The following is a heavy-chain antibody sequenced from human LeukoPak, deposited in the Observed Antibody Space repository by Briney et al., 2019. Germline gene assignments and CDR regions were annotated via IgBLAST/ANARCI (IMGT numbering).Heavy chain of an antibody. D-gene: IGHD7-27*01. CDR2: ISYDGSNT. V-gene: IGHV3-30-3*01. CDR1: GFTFSSYA. Sequence: GGSLRLSCAASGFTFSSYAMHWVRQAPGKGLGWVAVISYDGSNTYYADSVKGRFTISRDNSKNSLYLQMNSLRAEDTAVYYCARGSNWGSYYFDYWGQGTLVTVSS. J-gene: IGHJ4*02. CDR3: ARGSNWGSYYFDY.